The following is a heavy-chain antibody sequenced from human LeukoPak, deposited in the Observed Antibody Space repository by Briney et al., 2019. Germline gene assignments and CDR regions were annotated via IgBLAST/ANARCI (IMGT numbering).Heavy chain of an antibody. V-gene: IGHV4-38-2*02. D-gene: IGHD1-26*01. CDR1: GYSISSGYY. Sequence: SETLSLTCTVSGYSISSGYYWGWIRQPPGKGLEWIGSIYHSGSTYYNPSLKSRVTISVDTSKNQFPLKLSSVTAADTAVYYCASMAGATTGRNFDYWGQGTLVTVSS. CDR3: ASMAGATTGRNFDY. CDR2: IYHSGST. J-gene: IGHJ4*02.